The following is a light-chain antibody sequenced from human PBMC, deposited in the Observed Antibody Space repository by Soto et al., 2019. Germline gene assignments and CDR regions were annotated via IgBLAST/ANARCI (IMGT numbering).Light chain of an antibody. CDR1: QSFRGL. CDR3: QQRHMWPIT. V-gene: IGKV3-11*01. CDR2: DAY. J-gene: IGKJ5*01. Sequence: EVVLTQSPVTRSLSPWERGTLWCRASQSFRGLLAWYQQKPGQAPRLLIYDAYNRATGIPPRFSGSGSGTDFTLTISSLEPEDSAVYYCQQRHMWPITFGQGTRLEIK.